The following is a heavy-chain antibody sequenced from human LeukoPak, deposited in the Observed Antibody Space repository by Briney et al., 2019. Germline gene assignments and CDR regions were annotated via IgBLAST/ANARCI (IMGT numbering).Heavy chain of an antibody. V-gene: IGHV1-46*01. Sequence: ASVKVSCKASGYTFTCYYMHWVRQAPGQGLEWMGIINPSGGSTSYAQKFQGRVTMTRDTSASTVYMELTSLRSEDTAVYYCARGNPGYMSWFDPWGQGTLVTVSS. D-gene: IGHD2-2*02. CDR1: GYTFTCYY. J-gene: IGHJ5*02. CDR2: INPSGGST. CDR3: ARGNPGYMSWFDP.